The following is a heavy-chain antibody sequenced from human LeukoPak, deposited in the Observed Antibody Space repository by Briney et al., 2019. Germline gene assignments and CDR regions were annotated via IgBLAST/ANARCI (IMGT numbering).Heavy chain of an antibody. CDR2: IYYSGST. CDR3: ARSIVGASYYFDY. V-gene: IGHV4-39*01. D-gene: IGHD1-26*01. Sequence: SETLSPTCTVSGGSISSSSYYWGWIRQPPGKGLEWVGSIYYSGSTYYNPSIKSRVTISVDTSTNQFSLKMSSVTAADTAVYYCARSIVGASYYFDYWGQGTLVTVSS. J-gene: IGHJ4*02. CDR1: GGSISSSSYY.